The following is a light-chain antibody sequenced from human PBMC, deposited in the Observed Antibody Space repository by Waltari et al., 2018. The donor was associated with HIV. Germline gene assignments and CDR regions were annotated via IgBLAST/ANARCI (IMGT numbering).Light chain of an antibody. CDR2: GAS. CDR1: QSVGIN. J-gene: IGKJ1*01. V-gene: IGKV3-15*01. Sequence: EIVMTQSPATLSVSPGERATLSCRASQSVGINLAWYLQKPGKAPRLLIYGASTRATGVPARFSGSGSGTEFTLTISSLQSEDFAVYYCQHYNHWFWTFDQGTKVEIK. CDR3: QHYNHWFWT.